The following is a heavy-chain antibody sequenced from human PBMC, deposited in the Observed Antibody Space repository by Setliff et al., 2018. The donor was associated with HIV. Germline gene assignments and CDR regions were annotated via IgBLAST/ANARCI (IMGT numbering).Heavy chain of an antibody. CDR3: ARDTMWAFDI. CDR2: IWYDGSYK. Sequence: GGSLRLSCAASGFTFRNYGMHWVRQAPGKGLEWVAVIWYDGSYKYYADSVKGRFTISRDNAKKSLYLQMNSLRADDTAVYYCARDTMWAFDIWGRGTVVTVSS. CDR1: GFTFRNYG. V-gene: IGHV3-33*01. D-gene: IGHD3-10*02. J-gene: IGHJ3*02.